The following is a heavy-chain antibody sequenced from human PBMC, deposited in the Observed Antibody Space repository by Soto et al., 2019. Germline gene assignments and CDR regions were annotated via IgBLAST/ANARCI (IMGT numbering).Heavy chain of an antibody. D-gene: IGHD3-16*01. J-gene: IGHJ4*02. CDR1: GGTFSSYA. CDR2: IIPIFGTA. CDR3: AKDLALGEYFDY. Sequence: SVKVSCKASGGTFSSYAISWVRQAPGQGLEWMGGIIPIFGTANYAQKFQGRVTITADESTSTAYMELSSLRSEDTAVYYCAKDLALGEYFDYWGQGTLVTVSS. V-gene: IGHV1-69*13.